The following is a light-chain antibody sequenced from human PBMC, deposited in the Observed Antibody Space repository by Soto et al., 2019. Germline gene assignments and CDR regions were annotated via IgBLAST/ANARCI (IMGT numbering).Light chain of an antibody. CDR3: SAYAGSSTA. V-gene: IGLV2-8*01. Sequence: LTQPPSASGSPGQSVVISCTGTSSDVGGYNYVSWYQQHPGKAPKLMIYEVNKRPSGVPDRFSGSKSGNAASLTVSGPQAEDEADYYCSAYAGSSTALGSGTNVTVL. CDR2: EVN. J-gene: IGLJ1*01. CDR1: SSDVGGYNY.